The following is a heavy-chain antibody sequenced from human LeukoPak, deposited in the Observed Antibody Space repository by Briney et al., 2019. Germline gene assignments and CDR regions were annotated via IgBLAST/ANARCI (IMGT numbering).Heavy chain of an antibody. CDR1: GGSISSYY. CDR2: IYYSGST. D-gene: IGHD3-3*01. J-gene: IGHJ3*02. Sequence: SETLSLTCTVSGGSISSYYWSWHRQPPGKGLEWIGYIYYSGSTNYNPSLTSRLTISVDTSKNQFSLKLSSVTAADTAVYYCARLSELEAFDIWGQETMVTVSS. V-gene: IGHV4-59*01. CDR3: ARLSELEAFDI.